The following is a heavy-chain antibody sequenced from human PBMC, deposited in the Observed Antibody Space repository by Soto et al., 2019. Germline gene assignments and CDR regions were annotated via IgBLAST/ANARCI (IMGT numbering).Heavy chain of an antibody. CDR3: ARGGTFAYDTSGYSVY. CDR2: INPKSGGT. J-gene: IGHJ4*02. Sequence: GASVKVSCKTSGYTFSAYYMYWVRQAPGQGLEWMGWINPKSGGTLYAQKFQGRVTMTRDTSISTAYMELSRLRSDDTAVYYCARGGTFAYDTSGYSVYWGQGTLVTVSS. V-gene: IGHV1-2*02. CDR1: GYTFSAYY. D-gene: IGHD3-22*01.